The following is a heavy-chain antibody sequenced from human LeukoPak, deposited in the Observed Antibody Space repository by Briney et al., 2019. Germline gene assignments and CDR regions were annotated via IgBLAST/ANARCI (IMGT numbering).Heavy chain of an antibody. CDR2: ISPNSGGT. D-gene: IGHD6-19*01. J-gene: IGHJ3*02. CDR1: GYTFTGYY. CDR3: ARDYYLSGWQAFDI. V-gene: IGHV1-2*02. Sequence: GASVKVSCKASGYTFTGYYMHWVRQAPGQGLEWMGWISPNSGGTNYAQKFQGRVTMTRDTSISTAYMELSRLRSDDTAVYYCARDYYLSGWQAFDIWGQGTMVTVSS.